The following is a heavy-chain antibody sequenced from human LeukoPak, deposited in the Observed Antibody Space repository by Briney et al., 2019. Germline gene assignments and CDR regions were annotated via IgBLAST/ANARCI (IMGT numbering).Heavy chain of an antibody. CDR3: AKGSKEVLFTRDHYMDV. V-gene: IGHV3-30*02. J-gene: IGHJ6*03. Sequence: GGSLRLSCAASGFTFSSYAMHWVRQAPGKGLEWVAFIRYDGSNKYYADSVKGRFTISRDNSKNKLYLQMNSLRAEDTAVYYCAKGSKEVLFTRDHYMDVWGKGTTVTISS. CDR2: IRYDGSNK. D-gene: IGHD3-3*01. CDR1: GFTFSSYA.